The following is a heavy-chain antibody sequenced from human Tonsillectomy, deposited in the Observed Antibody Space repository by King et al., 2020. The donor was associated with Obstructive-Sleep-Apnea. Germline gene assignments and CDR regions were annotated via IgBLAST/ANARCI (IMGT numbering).Heavy chain of an antibody. Sequence: VQLVESGGGLVQPGRSLRLSCAASGFSFDDYAMHWVRQAPGKGLEWVSGINWNSANIAYADSVKGRFTISRDNAKNSLYLQMNSLRAEDTALYYCAKDRAGGVPDAFDIWGQGTMVTVSS. J-gene: IGHJ3*02. D-gene: IGHD3-16*01. CDR2: INWNSANI. V-gene: IGHV3-9*01. CDR3: AKDRAGGVPDAFDI. CDR1: GFSFDDYA.